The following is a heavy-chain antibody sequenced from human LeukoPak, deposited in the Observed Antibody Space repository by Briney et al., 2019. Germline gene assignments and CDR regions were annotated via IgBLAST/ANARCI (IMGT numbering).Heavy chain of an antibody. D-gene: IGHD3-10*01. CDR1: GFTFSSYA. J-gene: IGHJ4*02. Sequence: SGGSLRLSCAASGFTFSSYAMSWVRQAPGKGLEWVSAISGSGGSTYYADSVKGRFTISRDNSKNTLYLQMNSLRAEDTAVYYCAKDRWFGELLPDYWGQGTLVTVSS. CDR3: AKDRWFGELLPDY. CDR2: ISGSGGST. V-gene: IGHV3-23*01.